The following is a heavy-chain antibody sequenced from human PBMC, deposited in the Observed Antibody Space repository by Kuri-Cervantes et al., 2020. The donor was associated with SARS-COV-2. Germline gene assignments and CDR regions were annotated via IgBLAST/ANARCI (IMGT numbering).Heavy chain of an antibody. CDR2: ISSIGSTI. CDR3: ASLLIRSRETPYWYFDL. CDR1: GFTFSSYE. Sequence: LPLTGAASGFTFSSYEMNWVRQAPGKGLEWVSYISSIGSTIYYADSVKGRFTISRDNAKNSLYLQMNSLRAEDTAVYYCASLLIRSRETPYWYFDLWGRGTLVTVSS. J-gene: IGHJ2*01. D-gene: IGHD5-24*01. V-gene: IGHV3-48*03.